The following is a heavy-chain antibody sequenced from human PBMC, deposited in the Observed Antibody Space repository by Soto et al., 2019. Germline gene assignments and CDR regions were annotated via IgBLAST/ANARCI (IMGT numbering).Heavy chain of an antibody. V-gene: IGHV3-30*03. CDR1: EFTFSNYA. D-gene: IGHD4-17*01. CDR3: ARGPSYSDSYFDH. Sequence: EGSLRLSCAASEFTFSNYAMHWVRQAPGKGLQWLAVISYDGNNKYYADSVEGRFTISRDNSKNTVYLQMSSLRLEDTAVYYCARGPSYSDSYFDHWGQGTLVTVSS. J-gene: IGHJ4*02. CDR2: ISYDGNNK.